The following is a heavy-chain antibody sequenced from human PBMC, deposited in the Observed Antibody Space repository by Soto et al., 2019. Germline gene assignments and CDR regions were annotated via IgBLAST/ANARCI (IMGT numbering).Heavy chain of an antibody. CDR1: GFSLTGSGVG. D-gene: IGHD3-3*01. CDR2: IYWDDDK. V-gene: IGHV2-5*02. Sequence: QITLKESGPTLVKPTQTLTLTCTFSGFSLTGSGVGVGWIRQPPGKALEWLALIYWDDDKRYSPSLKSRLTITKDTSKNQVALTVTNMYPVDTATYYCARFVWSDTSLYSFDYWGQGTLVTVSS. J-gene: IGHJ4*02. CDR3: ARFVWSDTSLYSFDY.